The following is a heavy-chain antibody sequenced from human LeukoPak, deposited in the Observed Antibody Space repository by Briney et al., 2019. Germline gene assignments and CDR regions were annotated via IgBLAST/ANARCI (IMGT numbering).Heavy chain of an antibody. CDR3: ARDPSREYYDFWSGYSGAFDI. CDR1: GFTFSSYA. V-gene: IGHV3-30-3*01. J-gene: IGHJ3*02. D-gene: IGHD3-3*01. Sequence: GGSLRLSCAASGFTFSSYAMHWVRQAPGKGLEWVAVISYDGSNKYYADSVKGRFTISRDNSKNTLYLQMNSLRAEDTAVYYCARDPSREYYDFWSGYSGAFDIWGQGTMVTVSS. CDR2: ISYDGSNK.